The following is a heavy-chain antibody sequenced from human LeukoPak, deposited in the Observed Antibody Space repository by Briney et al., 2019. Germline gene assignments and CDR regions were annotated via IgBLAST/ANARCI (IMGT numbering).Heavy chain of an antibody. D-gene: IGHD1-26*01. V-gene: IGHV4-39*01. J-gene: IGHJ3*02. CDR3: ARTLGALDAFDI. CDR1: GGSISSSSYY. Sequence: PSETLSLTCTVSGGSISSSSYYWGWIRQPPGKGLEWIGSTYYSGSTYYNPSLKSRVTISVDTSKNQFSLKLSSVTAADTAVYYCARTLGALDAFDIWGQGTMVTVSS. CDR2: TYYSGST.